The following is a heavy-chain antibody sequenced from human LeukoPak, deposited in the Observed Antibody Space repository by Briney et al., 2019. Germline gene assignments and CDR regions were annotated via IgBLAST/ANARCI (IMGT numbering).Heavy chain of an antibody. CDR1: GGSMSYYY. CDR3: AREDPQTTVPEGMDV. CDR2: IYYSGTT. D-gene: IGHD4-17*01. V-gene: IGHV4-59*01. J-gene: IGHJ6*01. Sequence: SETLCLTCTVSGGSMSYYYWSWIRQSPGKGLEWIGYIYYSGTTNYKPSLKSRVTISVDTSKNQFSLQLRSVTAADTAVYYCAREDPQTTVPEGMDVWGQGTTVTVSS.